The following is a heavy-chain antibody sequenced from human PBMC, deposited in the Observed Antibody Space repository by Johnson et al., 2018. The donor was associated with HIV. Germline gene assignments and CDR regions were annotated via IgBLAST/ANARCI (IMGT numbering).Heavy chain of an antibody. D-gene: IGHD6-13*01. CDR1: GFRFDDYG. J-gene: IGHJ3*02. CDR2: INWNGGST. Sequence: VQLVESGGGVVRPGGSLRLSCEGSGFRFDDYGMSWVRQVPGKGLEWVSGINWNGGSTNYADSVKSRFTISRDNAKNSLYLQMNRLRAEDTAVYYWARVGYSSSWYGGYGAFDIWGQGTMVTVSS. V-gene: IGHV3-20*04. CDR3: ARVGYSSSWYGGYGAFDI.